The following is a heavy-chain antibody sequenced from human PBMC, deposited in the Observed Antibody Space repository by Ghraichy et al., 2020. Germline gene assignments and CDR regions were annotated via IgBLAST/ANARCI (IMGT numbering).Heavy chain of an antibody. CDR1: GFTFSSYA. Sequence: GGSLRLSCAASGFTFSSYAMSWARQAPGKGLEWVSGISGGGHVTYYADSVKGRFTVSRDNSKNTLYLQMNSLRPEDTAVYYCAKCQYNDIDAFDIWGQGTMVTVSS. CDR3: AKCQYNDIDAFDI. V-gene: IGHV3-23*01. D-gene: IGHD5-24*01. J-gene: IGHJ3*02. CDR2: ISGGGHVT.